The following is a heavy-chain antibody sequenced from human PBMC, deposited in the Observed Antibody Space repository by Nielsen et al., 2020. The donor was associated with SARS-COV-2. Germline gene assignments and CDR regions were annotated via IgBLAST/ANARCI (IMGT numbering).Heavy chain of an antibody. CDR1: GYTFTTNA. D-gene: IGHD1/OR15-1a*01. V-gene: IGHV1-3*04. CDR3: AREAGRGTLSGTKRYFDF. CDR2: INTGNGNT. J-gene: IGHJ4*02. Sequence: ASVKVSCKSSGYTFTTNAIHWVRQAPGQWLEWMGWINTGNGNTKYSQRSQGRVTFTRDTSASTAHMELASLNSEDTAIYYCAREAGRGTLSGTKRYFDFWGQGTLVTVSS.